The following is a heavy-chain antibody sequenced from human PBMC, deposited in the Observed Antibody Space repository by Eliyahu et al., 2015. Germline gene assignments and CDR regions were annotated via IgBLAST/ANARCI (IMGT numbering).Heavy chain of an antibody. V-gene: IGHV4-31*03. Sequence: VQLQESGPGLLKPSETLSLTCTVXGASIAGRGYYWSWIRQLPGKGLEWIGYLYNTDNTFYNPSLKGRATMSVDTSKNQLSLKLTSVTAADTARYYCARDQGITEGKAIDYWGQGTLVTVSS. CDR1: GASIAGRGYY. J-gene: IGHJ4*02. CDR2: LYNTDNT. CDR3: ARDQGITEGKAIDY.